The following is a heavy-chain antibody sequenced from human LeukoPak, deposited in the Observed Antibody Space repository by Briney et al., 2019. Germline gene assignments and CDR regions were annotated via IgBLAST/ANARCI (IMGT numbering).Heavy chain of an antibody. J-gene: IGHJ4*02. D-gene: IGHD3-22*01. Sequence: SETLSLTCTVSGGSISSSSYYWGWIRQPPGKGLEWIGSIYFSGSTYYNPSLKSRVTISVDTSKNQFSLKLRSVTAADTAVFYCARRLDSRAETFDYWGQGSLVTVS. CDR2: IYFSGST. CDR1: GGSISSSSYY. CDR3: ARRLDSRAETFDY. V-gene: IGHV4-39*01.